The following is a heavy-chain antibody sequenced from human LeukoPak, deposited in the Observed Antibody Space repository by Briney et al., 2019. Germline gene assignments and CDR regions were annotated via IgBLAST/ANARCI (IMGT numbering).Heavy chain of an antibody. V-gene: IGHV3-21*01. Sequence: GGSLRLSCAASGFTFTSYTMNWLRQAPGKGLEWVSSISGSSAYIYNADSVKGRFTISRDNAKNSLYLQMNSLRAEDTAVYYCARDRIAVAGMFDYWGQGTLVTVSS. J-gene: IGHJ4*02. D-gene: IGHD6-19*01. CDR3: ARDRIAVAGMFDY. CDR1: GFTFTSYT. CDR2: ISGSSAYI.